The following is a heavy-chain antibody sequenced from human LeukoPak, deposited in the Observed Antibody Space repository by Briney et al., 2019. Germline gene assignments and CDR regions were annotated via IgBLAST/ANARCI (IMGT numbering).Heavy chain of an antibody. Sequence: PSETLSLTCAVSGGSFSGYYWYWIRQPPGKGLEWIGEINHGESTNYNPSLTSRATLSVDTSKNQFSLKLTSVTAADTAVYYCARGRTYYYDTSGYYPSIYYGMDVWGQGTRSSFP. CDR1: GGSFSGYY. J-gene: IGHJ6*02. D-gene: IGHD3-22*01. V-gene: IGHV4-34*01. CDR2: INHGEST. CDR3: ARGRTYYYDTSGYYPSIYYGMDV.